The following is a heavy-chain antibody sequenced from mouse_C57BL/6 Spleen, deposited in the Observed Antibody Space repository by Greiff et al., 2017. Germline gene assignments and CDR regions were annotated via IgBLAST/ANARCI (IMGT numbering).Heavy chain of an antibody. CDR1: GYTFTSYT. J-gene: IGHJ1*03. CDR2: INPSSGYT. V-gene: IGHV1-4*01. CDR3: ARSFLSTTREVVHFAV. Sequence: QVQLQQSGPELARPGASVQMSCKASGYTFTSYTMHWVKQRPGQGLEWIGYINPSSGYTKYNQKFKDKATLTADKSSSTVYMQLISLSSEDPAVYYCARSFLSTTREVVHFAVWGTAAPGTVSS. D-gene: IGHD1-1*01.